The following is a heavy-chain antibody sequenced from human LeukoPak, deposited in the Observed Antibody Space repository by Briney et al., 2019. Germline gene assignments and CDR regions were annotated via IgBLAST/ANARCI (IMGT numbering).Heavy chain of an antibody. CDR2: INSDGRST. V-gene: IGHV3-74*01. J-gene: IGHJ4*02. D-gene: IGHD1-7*01. Sequence: PGGSLRLSCAASGFTFSSYWMHWVRQAPGKGLVWVSRINSDGRSTIYADSVKGRFTISRDNAKNTLYLQMNSLRAEDTAVYYYARVVRQLPAFWGQGTLVTVSS. CDR3: ARVVRQLPAF. CDR1: GFTFSSYW.